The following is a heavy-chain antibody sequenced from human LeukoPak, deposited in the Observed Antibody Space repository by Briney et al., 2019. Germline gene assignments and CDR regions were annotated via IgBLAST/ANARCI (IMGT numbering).Heavy chain of an antibody. D-gene: IGHD3-10*01. J-gene: IGHJ5*02. CDR2: INPNSGGT. CDR3: ARVWYYYGSGSYYNENWFDP. Sequence: ASVKVSCKASGYRFTDYYIHWLRQAPGQGLEWMGWINPNSGGTNYAQKFQGRVTMTRDTSISTAYMELSRLRSDDTAVYYCARVWYYYGSGSYYNENWFDPWGQGTLVTVSS. V-gene: IGHV1-2*02. CDR1: GYRFTDYY.